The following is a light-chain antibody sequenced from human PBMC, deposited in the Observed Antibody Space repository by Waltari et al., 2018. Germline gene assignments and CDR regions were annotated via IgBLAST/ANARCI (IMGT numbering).Light chain of an antibody. CDR1: WSKIGPGLD. CDR2: GNH. Sequence: QSVLTQPPSVSVAPGPRLSLSPSGWWSKIGPGLDALWYQQLPGPAPKLLIYGNHNRPSGVPDRFSGSRSGTSASLAITGLQAEDEADYYCQSYDSSLSGWVFGGGTKLTVL. V-gene: IGLV1-40*01. CDR3: QSYDSSLSGWV. J-gene: IGLJ3*02.